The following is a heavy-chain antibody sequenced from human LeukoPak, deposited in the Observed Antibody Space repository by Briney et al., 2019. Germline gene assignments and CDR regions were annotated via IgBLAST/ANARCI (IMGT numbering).Heavy chain of an antibody. CDR2: ISGSGGST. J-gene: IGHJ5*01. CDR1: GGSISSGGYY. V-gene: IGHV3-23*01. D-gene: IGHD2-8*01. CDR3: TKGRGSRVYTSSDS. Sequence: LSLTCTVSGGSISSGGYYWSWVRQAPGKGLEWVSGISGSGGSTYYTDSVKGRFTISRDNSNNTAYLQMNSLRAEDTAVYFCTKGRGSRVYTSSDSWGHGTLVTVPS.